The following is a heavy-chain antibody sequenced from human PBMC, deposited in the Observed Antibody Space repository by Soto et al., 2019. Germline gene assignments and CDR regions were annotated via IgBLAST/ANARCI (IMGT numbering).Heavy chain of an antibody. CDR3: ARHLGLRYVDWLSDV. CDR2: IYPGDSDT. CDR1: GYSFTSYW. V-gene: IGHV5-51*01. D-gene: IGHD3-9*01. Sequence: PGESLKISCKGSGYSFTSYWIGWVRQMPGKGLEWMGIIYPGDSDTRYSPSFQGQVTISADKSISTAYLQWSSLKASDTAMYYCARHLGLRYVDWLSDVWGQGTTVTVSS. J-gene: IGHJ6*02.